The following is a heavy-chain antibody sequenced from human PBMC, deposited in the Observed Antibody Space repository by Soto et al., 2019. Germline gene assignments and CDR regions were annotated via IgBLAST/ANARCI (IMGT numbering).Heavy chain of an antibody. D-gene: IGHD1-1*01. Sequence: XGSLRLSCSASGFTFSSYALNEVRQAPGKGLEWVSYISSSGSITNYPDSVRGRFTISRDNAKNSLFLHMNSLRVEDTAVYYCAPASTGLDVWGQGTAVTVSS. CDR2: ISSSGSIT. V-gene: IGHV3-48*03. CDR3: APASTGLDV. J-gene: IGHJ6*02. CDR1: GFTFSSYA.